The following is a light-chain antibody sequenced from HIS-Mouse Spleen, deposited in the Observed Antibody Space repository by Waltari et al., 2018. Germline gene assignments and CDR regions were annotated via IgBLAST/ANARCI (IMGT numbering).Light chain of an antibody. CDR2: DVS. CDR1: RSYVGGSNY. J-gene: IGLJ2*01. V-gene: IGLV2-14*03. Sequence: QSALTQPASVSGSPGQSITLSCTGTRSYVGGSNYVSWYQQHPGKAPKLMIYDVSNRPSGVSNRFSGSKSGNTASLTISGLQAEDEADYYCSSYTSSSTEVFGGGTKLTVL. CDR3: SSYTSSSTEV.